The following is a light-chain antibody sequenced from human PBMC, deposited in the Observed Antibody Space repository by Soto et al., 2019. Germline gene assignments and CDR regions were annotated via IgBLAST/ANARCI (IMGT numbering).Light chain of an antibody. CDR3: SSYTTSSIWV. J-gene: IGLJ3*02. CDR1: SSDVGGYNS. Sequence: QSALTQSASVSGSPGQSITISCTGTSSDVGGYNSVSWYQHHPGKAPKLMIFEVSNRPSGVSDRFSGSKSGNTASLTISGRQTEDEDDYYCSSYTTSSIWVFGGGTKVTVL. V-gene: IGLV2-14*01. CDR2: EVS.